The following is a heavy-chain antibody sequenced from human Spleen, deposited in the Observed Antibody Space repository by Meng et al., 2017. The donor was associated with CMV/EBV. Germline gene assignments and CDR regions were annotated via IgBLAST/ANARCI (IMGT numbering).Heavy chain of an antibody. Sequence: ITSGAYYWSWIRQHPGKRLEWIGYISYSGSTHYNPSLKGRLTISVDTTKNQFSLKLTSVTAADTAVYYCAKNKALGSSWQRVGWFDPWGQGTLVTVSS. CDR3: AKNKALGSSWQRVGWFDP. D-gene: IGHD6-13*01. CDR2: ISYSGST. CDR1: ITSGAYY. J-gene: IGHJ5*02. V-gene: IGHV4-31*02.